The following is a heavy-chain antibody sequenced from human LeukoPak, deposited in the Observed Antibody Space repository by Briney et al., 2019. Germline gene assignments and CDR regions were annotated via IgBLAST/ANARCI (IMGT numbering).Heavy chain of an antibody. CDR1: GDSISGSNYH. Sequence: PSETLSLTCTVSGDSISGSNYHWGWIRQPPGKGLEWLGTVHHTGRAFYNPSLRGRTTVSVDTSKNQFSLKLTSVTAADTAVYYCARGDGERGGAFDIWGQGIMVTVSS. V-gene: IGHV4-39*07. D-gene: IGHD3-10*01. CDR2: VHHTGRA. CDR3: ARGDGERGGAFDI. J-gene: IGHJ3*02.